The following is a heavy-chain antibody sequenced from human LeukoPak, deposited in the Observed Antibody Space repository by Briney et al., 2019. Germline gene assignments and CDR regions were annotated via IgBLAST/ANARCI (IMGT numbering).Heavy chain of an antibody. J-gene: IGHJ5*02. Sequence: SETLSLTCTVSGGSISSYYWSWIRQPPGKGLEWIGYIYYSVSTNYNPSLKSRVTISVDTTKNQFSLKLSSVTAADTAVYYCARDFNYDSSGYLYNRFDPWGQGTLVTVSS. CDR2: IYYSVST. CDR1: GGSISSYY. D-gene: IGHD3-22*01. CDR3: ARDFNYDSSGYLYNRFDP. V-gene: IGHV4-59*01.